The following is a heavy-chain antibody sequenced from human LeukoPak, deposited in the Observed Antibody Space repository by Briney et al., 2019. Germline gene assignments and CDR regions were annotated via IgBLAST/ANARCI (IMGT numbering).Heavy chain of an antibody. CDR3: ASSIVVVPRFDY. CDR2: ISYDGSNK. J-gene: IGHJ4*02. CDR1: GFTFSSYA. Sequence: GGSLRLSCAASGFTFSSYAMNWVRQAPGKGLEWVAVISYDGSNKYYADSVRGRFTISRDNSKNTLYLQMNSLRAEDTAVYYCASSIVVVPRFDYWGQGTLVTVSS. D-gene: IGHD2-21*01. V-gene: IGHV3-30-3*01.